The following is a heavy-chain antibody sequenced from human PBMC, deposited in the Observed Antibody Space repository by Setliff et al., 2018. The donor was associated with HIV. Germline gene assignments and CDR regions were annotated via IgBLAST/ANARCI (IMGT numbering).Heavy chain of an antibody. D-gene: IGHD1-20*01. CDR3: ARSGITGRTYYFDL. J-gene: IGHJ4*01. V-gene: IGHV4-34*01. CDR1: NGSFSNYY. Sequence: SETLSLTCAVYNGSFSNYYWTWIRQPPGKGLEWIGEINHSGSTSYNPSLKSRVTISVDTSKKQFSLNLRSVTAADTAVYYCARSGITGRTYYFDLWGRGTLVTVSS. CDR2: INHSGST.